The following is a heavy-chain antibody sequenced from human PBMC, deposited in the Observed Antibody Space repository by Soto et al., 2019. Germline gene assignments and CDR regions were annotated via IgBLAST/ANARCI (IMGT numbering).Heavy chain of an antibody. CDR3: ADRRKICYSVWGHYPDDCFDF. Sequence: QITLKESGPTLVQPTQTLTLSCTFSGFSLSTTGVGVAWIRQRPGKAPERLALIYWNNDKRYSPYLKSRLNTTSGTSKNQVVLTMTTIDPVETATYYCADRRKICYSVWGHYPDDCFDFWGQGSLVTVSS. CDR2: IYWNNDK. J-gene: IGHJ4*02. CDR1: GFSLSTTGVG. V-gene: IGHV2-5*01. D-gene: IGHD3-16*02.